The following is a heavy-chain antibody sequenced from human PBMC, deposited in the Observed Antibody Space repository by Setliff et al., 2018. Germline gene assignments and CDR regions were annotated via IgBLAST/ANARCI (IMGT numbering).Heavy chain of an antibody. Sequence: SETLSLTCAVYGGSFSGYYWSWIRQPPGKGLEWIGEINHSGSTNYNPSLKSRVTIPVDTSKNQFSLKLSSVTAADTAVYYCARGGVRGEYWGQGTLVTVSS. CDR1: GGSFSGYY. D-gene: IGHD3-10*01. V-gene: IGHV4-34*01. CDR3: ARGGVRGEY. J-gene: IGHJ4*02. CDR2: INHSGST.